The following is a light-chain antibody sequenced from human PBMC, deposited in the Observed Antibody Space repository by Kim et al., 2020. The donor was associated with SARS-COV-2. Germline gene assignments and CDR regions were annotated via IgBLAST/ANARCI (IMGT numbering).Light chain of an antibody. CDR3: QQYYSYTT. J-gene: IGKJ1*01. CDR2: DAS. Sequence: SASVGDKVTITCRASQSVVGWLAWYQQKPGEAPKLLIYDASTLQTGVPSRFSGSGSGTEFTLTISSLQPDDFATYYCQQYYSYTTLGQGTKVEIK. CDR1: QSVVGW. V-gene: IGKV1-5*01.